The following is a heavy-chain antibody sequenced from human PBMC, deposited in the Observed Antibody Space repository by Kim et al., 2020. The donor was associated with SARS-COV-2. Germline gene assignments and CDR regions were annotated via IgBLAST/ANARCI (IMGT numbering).Heavy chain of an antibody. CDR2: ISSSSSTI. CDR1: GFTFSSYS. CDR3: ARDLSSGSGRYYFDY. J-gene: IGHJ4*02. D-gene: IGHD2-15*01. V-gene: IGHV3-48*02. Sequence: GGSLRLSCAASGFTFSSYSMNWVRQAPGKGLEWVSYISSSSSTIYYADSVKGRFTISRDNAKNSLYLQMNSLRDEDTAVYYCARDLSSGSGRYYFDYWGQGTLVTVSS.